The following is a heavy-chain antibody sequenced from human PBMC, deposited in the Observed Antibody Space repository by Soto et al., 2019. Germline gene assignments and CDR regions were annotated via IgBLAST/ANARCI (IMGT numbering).Heavy chain of an antibody. CDR1: GGSINSYY. J-gene: IGHJ4*02. V-gene: IGHV4-59*01. CDR3: ARARGIVATRYFDY. CDR2: IYYSGST. Sequence: SETLSLTCIVSGGSINSYYWNWIRQPPGKGLEWIGYIYYSGSTNYNPSLKSRVTMSVDTSKNQFSLNLTSVTAADTAVYYCARARGIVATRYFDYWGQGSLVTVSS. D-gene: IGHD5-12*01.